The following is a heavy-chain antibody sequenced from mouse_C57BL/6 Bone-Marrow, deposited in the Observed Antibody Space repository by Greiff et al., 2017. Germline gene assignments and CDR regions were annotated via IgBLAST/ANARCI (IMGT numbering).Heavy chain of an antibody. CDR2: IWSGGST. CDR3: AKSPFYAMDY. Sequence: QVQLQQSGPGLVQPSQSLSITCTVSGFSLTSYGVHWVRQSPGKGLEWLGVIWSGGSTDYNAAFISRLSISKDNTKGQVFFKMNSPQAYDTAIYYCAKSPFYAMDYWGQGTSVTVSS. J-gene: IGHJ4*01. V-gene: IGHV2-2*01. CDR1: GFSLTSYG.